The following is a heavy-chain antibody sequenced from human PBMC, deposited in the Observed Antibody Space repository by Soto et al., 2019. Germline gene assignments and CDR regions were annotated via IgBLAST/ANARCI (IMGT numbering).Heavy chain of an antibody. V-gene: IGHV3-23*01. Sequence: GGSLRLSCAASGFTFSSYAMSWVRQAPGKGLEWVSAISGSGGSTYYADSVKDRFTISRDNSKNTLYLQMNSLRAEDTAVYYCARERIQLWGSIDYWGQGTLVTVSS. CDR1: GFTFSSYA. CDR2: ISGSGGST. J-gene: IGHJ4*02. CDR3: ARERIQLWGSIDY. D-gene: IGHD5-18*01.